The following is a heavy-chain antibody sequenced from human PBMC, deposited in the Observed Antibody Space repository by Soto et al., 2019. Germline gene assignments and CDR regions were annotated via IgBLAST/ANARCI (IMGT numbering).Heavy chain of an antibody. D-gene: IGHD2-15*01. Sequence: SVKVSCKASGGTFSSYTISWVRQAPGQGLEWMGRIIPILGIANYAQKFQGRVTITADKSTSTAYMELSSLRSEDTAVYYCARAKDIVVVVAATAYYYYGMDVWGQGTTVTVSS. J-gene: IGHJ6*02. V-gene: IGHV1-69*02. CDR3: ARAKDIVVVVAATAYYYYGMDV. CDR1: GGTFSSYT. CDR2: IIPILGIA.